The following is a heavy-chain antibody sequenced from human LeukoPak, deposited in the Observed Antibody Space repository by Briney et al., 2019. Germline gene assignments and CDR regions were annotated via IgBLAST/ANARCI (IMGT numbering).Heavy chain of an antibody. CDR1: GGTFSSYA. Sequence: GSSVKVSCKASGGTFSSYAISWVRQAPGQGLEWMGGIIPIFGTANYAQKFQGRVTITADESTSTAYMELSSLRSEDTAVYYCARVTLDFWSGYYRGSVYDYWGQGTLVTVSS. J-gene: IGHJ4*02. V-gene: IGHV1-69*01. CDR3: ARVTLDFWSGYYRGSVYDY. D-gene: IGHD3-3*01. CDR2: IIPIFGTA.